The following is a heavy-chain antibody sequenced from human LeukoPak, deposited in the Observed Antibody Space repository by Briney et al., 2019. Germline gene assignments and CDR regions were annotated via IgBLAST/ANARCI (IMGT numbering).Heavy chain of an antibody. D-gene: IGHD3-16*01. J-gene: IGHJ4*02. CDR1: GFTFSSYS. CDR2: ISSSSSTI. CDR3: ARDPGWGALDH. V-gene: IGHV3-48*04. Sequence: GGSLRLSCAASGFTFSSYSMNWVRQAPGKGLEWVSYISSSSSTIYYADSVKGRFTISRDNAKNSLYLQMNSLRAEDTAVYHCARDPGWGALDHWGQGTLVTVS.